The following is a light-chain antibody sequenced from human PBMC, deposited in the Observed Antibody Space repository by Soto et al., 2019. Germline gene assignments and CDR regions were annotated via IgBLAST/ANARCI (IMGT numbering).Light chain of an antibody. J-gene: IGKJ1*01. CDR3: QQDGHSLWT. V-gene: IGKV3-20*01. CDR1: QSVSSGH. CDR2: GAS. Sequence: DILLTQSPGTRSLSPGERSSLSCRASQSVSSGHLAWYQQKPGQAPRLLIYGASSRATGIPDRFSGSGSGTDFTLTISRLEPEDYALYYCQQDGHSLWTFGQGTKVDIK.